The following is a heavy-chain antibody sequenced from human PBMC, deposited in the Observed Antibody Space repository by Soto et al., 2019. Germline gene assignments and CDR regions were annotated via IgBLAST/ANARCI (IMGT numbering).Heavy chain of an antibody. V-gene: IGHV4-59*01. CDR2: IYYSGST. CDR3: ARAYYGDYPYCDY. J-gene: IGHJ4*02. CDR1: GGSFSSYY. Sequence: SETLSLTCAVSGGSFSSYYWSWIRHPPGEGLEWIGSIYYSGSTNYNPSLKSRVTISIDTSKNHFSLKLSSVTAADTAVYFCARAYYGDYPYCDYWGQGTLVTVSS. D-gene: IGHD4-17*01.